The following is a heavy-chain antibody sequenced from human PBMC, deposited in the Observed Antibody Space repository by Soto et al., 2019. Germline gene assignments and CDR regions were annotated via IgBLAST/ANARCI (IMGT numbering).Heavy chain of an antibody. CDR3: AKGAHANTGWLYDLDA. Sequence: GTLRLSCVASGLSLANFPRTWGRQTRGKGLEWISYISRSGNNIYYAESVKGRFTISRDNARNSLFLQMNSLRDEDAALYYCAKGAHANTGWLYDLDAWGQGAPVTVSS. V-gene: IGHV3-48*02. D-gene: IGHD3-3*01. CDR2: ISRSGNNI. J-gene: IGHJ5*02. CDR1: GLSLANFP.